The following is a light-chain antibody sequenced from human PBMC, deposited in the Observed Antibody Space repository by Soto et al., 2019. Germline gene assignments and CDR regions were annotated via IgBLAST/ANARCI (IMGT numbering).Light chain of an antibody. CDR3: QQYGSSPWT. J-gene: IGKJ1*01. CDR1: QSVSSSY. Sequence: EIGLTQSPGTVSLSPGERATLSCRASQSVSSSYLAWYQQKPGQAPRLLIYGASSRATGIPDRFSGSGSGTDFTLTISRLEPEDFAVYYCQQYGSSPWTFGQGTKVAIK. V-gene: IGKV3-20*01. CDR2: GAS.